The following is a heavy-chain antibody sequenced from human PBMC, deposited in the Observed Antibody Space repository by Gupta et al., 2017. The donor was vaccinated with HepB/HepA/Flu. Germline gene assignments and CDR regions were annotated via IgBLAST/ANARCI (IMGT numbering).Heavy chain of an antibody. CDR2: IKSKTDGGTT. J-gene: IGHJ4*02. V-gene: IGHV3-15*01. CDR1: GFNFRNAW. D-gene: IGHD3-22*01. CDR3: TTNGSPYYYDNNGCPVR. Sequence: EVQLVESGGGLVKPGGSLSLSCAASGFNFRNAWMSWVRQAPGKGLEWVGRIKSKTDGGTTDHAAPVKGRFTISRDDSKNTLYLQMNSLKTEDTAVYYCTTNGSPYYYDNNGCPVRWGQGTLVTGSS.